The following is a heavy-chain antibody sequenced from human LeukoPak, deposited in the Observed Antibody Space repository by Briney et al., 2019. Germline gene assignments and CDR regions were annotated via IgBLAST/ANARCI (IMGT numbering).Heavy chain of an antibody. CDR2: IYYSGST. V-gene: IGHV4-39*01. J-gene: IGHJ5*02. CDR1: GGSIGSSGYY. CDR3: ARHEYSGSYYGLSWFDP. Sequence: SETLSLTCTVSGGSIGSSGYYWGWIRQPPGKGLEWIASIYYSGSTYYNPSLKSRVTISVDTSKNQLSLKLSSLTAADTAVYYCARHEYSGSYYGLSWFDPWGQGTLATVSS. D-gene: IGHD1-26*01.